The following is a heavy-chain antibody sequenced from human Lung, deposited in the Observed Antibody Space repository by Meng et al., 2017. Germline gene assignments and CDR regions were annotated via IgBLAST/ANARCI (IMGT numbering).Heavy chain of an antibody. CDR1: GGSFSDYY. D-gene: IGHD4-11*01. J-gene: IGHJ4*02. Sequence: QVQLQLLGAGLFKPSETLSLTCVVSGGSFSDYYWSWIRQPPGKGLEWIGEINHSGSTNYNPSLESRATISVDTSQNNLSLKLSSVTAADSAVYYCARGPTTMAHDFDYWGQGTLVTVSS. CDR2: INHSGST. CDR3: ARGPTTMAHDFDY. V-gene: IGHV4-34*01.